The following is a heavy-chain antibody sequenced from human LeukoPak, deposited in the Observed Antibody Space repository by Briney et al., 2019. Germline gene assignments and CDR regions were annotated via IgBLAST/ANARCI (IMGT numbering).Heavy chain of an antibody. J-gene: IGHJ4*02. CDR1: GFTFNTFN. Sequence: GGSLRLSCAASGFTFNTFNMNWVRQAPGKGLEWVSSITSGGDYIYYADSVKGRFTTSRDNAKNSLSLQLNSLRVEDTAVYYCARGHYDVLAASYKWTPDNWGQGTLVTVSS. CDR2: ITSGGDYI. CDR3: ARGHYDVLAASYKWTPDN. D-gene: IGHD3-9*01. V-gene: IGHV3-21*01.